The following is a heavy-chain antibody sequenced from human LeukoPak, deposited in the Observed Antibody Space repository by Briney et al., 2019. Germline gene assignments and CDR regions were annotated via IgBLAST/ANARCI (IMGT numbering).Heavy chain of an antibody. CDR2: STTYSGNT. D-gene: IGHD2-15*01. Sequence: ASVKVSCKASGYTFTTFAINWVRQAPGQGLEWMGWSTTYSGNTNYAQRLRGRVTMTTDTSTNTAYMELRNLRSDDTAVYYCARGTGDMGYWGQGTLVTVSS. CDR1: GYTFTTFA. CDR3: ARGTGDMGY. V-gene: IGHV1-18*01. J-gene: IGHJ4*02.